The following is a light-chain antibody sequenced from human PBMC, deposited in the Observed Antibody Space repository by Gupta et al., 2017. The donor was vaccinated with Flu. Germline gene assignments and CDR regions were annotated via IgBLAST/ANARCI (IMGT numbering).Light chain of an antibody. Sequence: TASCTCGGNSIASKSVHCYHQTPSQAPVVVFYDDRERHTGAPERFSGSNSGTTATLTISRVAAGEEADYYCQVWDTSSDSRWVFGGGTKLTVL. V-gene: IGLV3-21*01. CDR3: QVWDTSSDSRWV. J-gene: IGLJ3*02. CDR2: DDR. CDR1: SIASKS.